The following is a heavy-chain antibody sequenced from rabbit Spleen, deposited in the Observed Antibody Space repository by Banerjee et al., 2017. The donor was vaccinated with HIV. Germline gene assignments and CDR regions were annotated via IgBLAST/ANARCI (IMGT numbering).Heavy chain of an antibody. D-gene: IGHD2-1*01. Sequence: QEQLVESGGGLVKPQGSLTLTCKASGFDFSIYYYICWVRQAPGKGLELIACIDSSSGSTWYASWVNGRFTISRHNAQNTLYLQLDSLTAADTATYFCLRDRANIGGDYGPYYFDLWGPGTLVTVS. CDR3: LRDRANIGGDYGPYYFDL. CDR2: IDSSSGST. V-gene: IGHV1S43*01. CDR1: GFDFSIYYY. J-gene: IGHJ4*01.